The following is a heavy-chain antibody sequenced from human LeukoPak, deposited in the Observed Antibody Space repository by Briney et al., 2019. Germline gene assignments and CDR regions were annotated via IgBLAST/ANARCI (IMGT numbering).Heavy chain of an antibody. CDR1: GGSFSGYY. CDR2: INHSGST. CDR3: ARGPVTLPYYYYGMDV. Sequence: SETLSLTCAVYGGSFSGYYWSWIRQPPGKGLEWIGEINHSGSTNYNPSLKSRVTISVDTSKNQSSLKLSSVTAADTAVYYCARGPVTLPYYYYGMDVWGQGTTVTVSS. D-gene: IGHD2-21*02. V-gene: IGHV4-34*01. J-gene: IGHJ6*02.